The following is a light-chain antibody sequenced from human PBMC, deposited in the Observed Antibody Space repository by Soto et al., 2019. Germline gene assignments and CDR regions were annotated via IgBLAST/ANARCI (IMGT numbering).Light chain of an antibody. CDR2: AAS. J-gene: IGKJ2*01. CDR1: QSISSSY. V-gene: IGKV3-20*01. Sequence: EIVLTQSPVTLSLSPGERATLSCRASQSISSSYLAWYQQKPGQAPRLLIYAASSRATGIPDRFSGSGSGTDFTLTISRLEPEDFAVYYCQQYGSSSYTFGQGTQLEIK. CDR3: QQYGSSSYT.